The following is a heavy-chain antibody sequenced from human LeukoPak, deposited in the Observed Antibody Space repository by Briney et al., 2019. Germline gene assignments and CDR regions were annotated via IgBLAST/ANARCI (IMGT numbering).Heavy chain of an antibody. CDR2: ISWNSGSI. CDR3: AKSYIVATTPLDY. Sequence: GGSLRLSCAASGFTFDGYAMHWVRQAPGKGLEWVSGISWNSGSIGYADSVKGRFTISRDNAKNSLYLQMNSLRAEDTALYYCAKSYIVATTPLDYWGQGTLVTVSS. J-gene: IGHJ4*02. V-gene: IGHV3-9*01. D-gene: IGHD5-12*01. CDR1: GFTFDGYA.